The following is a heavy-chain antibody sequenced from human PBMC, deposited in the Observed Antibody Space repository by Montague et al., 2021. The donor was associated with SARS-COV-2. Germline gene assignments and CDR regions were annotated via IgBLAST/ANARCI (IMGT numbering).Heavy chain of an antibody. CDR2: IYYSGRT. J-gene: IGHJ4*02. CDR1: GGSIMRSDYY. CDR3: ARHETGDPPFGY. V-gene: IGHV4-39*01. Sequence: SETLSLTCKVSGGSIMRSDYYWGWIRQAPGKGLEWIGSIYYSGRTLYNPSLKTRLTMSIDKSKNQFSLNLNSVTAADTSIYYCARHETGDPPFGYWGQGTLVTVSS. D-gene: IGHD7-27*01.